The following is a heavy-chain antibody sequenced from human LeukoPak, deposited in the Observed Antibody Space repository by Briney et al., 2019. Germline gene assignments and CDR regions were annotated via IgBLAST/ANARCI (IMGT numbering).Heavy chain of an antibody. D-gene: IGHD2-2*01. J-gene: IGHJ4*02. V-gene: IGHV3-23*01. Sequence: GGSLRLSCAASGFTFSSYAMSWVRQAPGKGLEWVSAISGSGGSTYYADSVKGRFTISRDNSKNTLYLQMNSLRAEDTAVYYCARVPVPESERYYFDYWGQGTLVTVSS. CDR1: GFTFSSYA. CDR2: ISGSGGST. CDR3: ARVPVPESERYYFDY.